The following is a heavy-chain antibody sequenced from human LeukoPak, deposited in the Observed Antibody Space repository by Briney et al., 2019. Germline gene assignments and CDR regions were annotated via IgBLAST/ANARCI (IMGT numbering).Heavy chain of an antibody. D-gene: IGHD3-16*02. CDR1: GGSISSSSYY. Sequence: SETLSLTCTVSGGSISSSSYYWGWIRQPPGKGLEWIGSIYYSGSTYYNPSLKSRVTISVDTSKNQFSLKLSSVTAADTAVYYCARDPWGRYGYWGQGTLVTVSS. J-gene: IGHJ4*02. CDR2: IYYSGST. CDR3: ARDPWGRYGY. V-gene: IGHV4-39*07.